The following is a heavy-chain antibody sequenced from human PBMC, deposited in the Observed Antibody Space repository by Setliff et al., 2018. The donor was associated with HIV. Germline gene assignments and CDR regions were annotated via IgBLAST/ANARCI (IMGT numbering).Heavy chain of an antibody. J-gene: IGHJ4*02. CDR1: GGSISNYY. CDR2: GYYSGIT. CDR3: ARSSRGSLRYLDY. V-gene: IGHV4-59*08. Sequence: SETLSLTCTVSGGSISNYYWSWIRQPPGKGLEWIGCGYYSGITHYDPSLKSRVSISVDASKNQFSLRLTSVTVADTAVYFCARSSRGSLRYLDYWGPGTLVTVSS. D-gene: IGHD2-21*02.